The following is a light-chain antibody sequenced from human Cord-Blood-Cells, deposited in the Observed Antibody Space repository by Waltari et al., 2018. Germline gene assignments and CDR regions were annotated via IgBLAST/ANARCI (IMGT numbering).Light chain of an antibody. CDR2: DVS. V-gene: IGLV2-14*01. Sequence: QSALTQPASVSGSPGQSITISCTGTSSDVGGYNYVPWYQRHPGKAPKLMIYDVSKRPSGVSNRFSGSKSGNTASLTISGLQAEDEADYYCSSYTSSSPSWVFGGGTKLTVL. CDR1: SSDVGGYNY. J-gene: IGLJ3*02. CDR3: SSYTSSSPSWV.